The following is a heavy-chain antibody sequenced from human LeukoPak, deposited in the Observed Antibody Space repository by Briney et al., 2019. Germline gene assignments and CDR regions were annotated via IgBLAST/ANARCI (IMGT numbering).Heavy chain of an antibody. V-gene: IGHV1-2*02. CDR2: INPNSGDT. Sequence: ASVKVSCKASGYTFSGYYMHWVRQPPGQGLQWVGWINPNSGDTHYAQMFQGRVTMTRDTSINTAYMELRRVRSDDTAVYYCAKSAQYSSAWFTGSFGYWGQGTLVTVSS. CDR1: GYTFSGYY. CDR3: AKSAQYSSAWFTGSFGY. D-gene: IGHD6-13*01. J-gene: IGHJ4*02.